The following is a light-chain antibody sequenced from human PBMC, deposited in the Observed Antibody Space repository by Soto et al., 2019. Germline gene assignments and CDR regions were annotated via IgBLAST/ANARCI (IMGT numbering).Light chain of an antibody. CDR1: QSVSVF. Sequence: EIVLTQSPATLSLSPGDTATLSCRASQSVSVFLAWYQQKPDQAPRLLIYDASNRATGIPARFSGSGSGTDFTLTISSLEPEDFAVYYCQQRSSWPPSLTFGGGTKVEI. CDR3: QQRSSWPPSLT. J-gene: IGKJ4*01. V-gene: IGKV3-11*01. CDR2: DAS.